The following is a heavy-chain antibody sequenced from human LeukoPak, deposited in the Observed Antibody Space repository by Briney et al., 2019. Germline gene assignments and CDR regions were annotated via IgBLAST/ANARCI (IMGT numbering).Heavy chain of an antibody. J-gene: IGHJ4*02. CDR2: FSGTSST. Sequence: GGSLRLSCAASGFTFSSYAMSWVRQAPGKGLEWVSTFSGTSSTSYADAVKGRVTISRDNSKNALYLQMNSLRAEDTAVYYCAKLKQWQPQRYFFEYWGQGALVTVAS. V-gene: IGHV3-23*01. CDR1: GFTFSSYA. CDR3: AKLKQWQPQRYFFEY. D-gene: IGHD6-19*01.